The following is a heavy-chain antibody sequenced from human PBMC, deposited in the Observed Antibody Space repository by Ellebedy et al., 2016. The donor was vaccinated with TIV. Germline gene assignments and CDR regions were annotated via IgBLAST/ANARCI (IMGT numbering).Heavy chain of an antibody. J-gene: IGHJ4*02. V-gene: IGHV4-59*11. CDR1: GGYLRSHY. D-gene: IGHD2-15*01. CDR3: ARAPPGFCSGGSCPLFFDY. Sequence: GSLRLXCTVSGGYLRSHYWSWIRQPPGKGLEWIEYIYYSGSTNYNPSLKSRVTISVDTSKNQFSLKLSSVTAADTAVYYCARAPPGFCSGGSCPLFFDYWGQGTLVTVSS. CDR2: IYYSGST.